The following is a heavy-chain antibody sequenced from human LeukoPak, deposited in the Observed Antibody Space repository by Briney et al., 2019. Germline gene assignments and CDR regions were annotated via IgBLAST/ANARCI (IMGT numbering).Heavy chain of an antibody. CDR3: AKHGGFHFDS. D-gene: IGHD3-16*01. Sequence: PSETLSLTCTVSGGSISSRNYYWGWVRQSPGKGLEWIGSIYYSGNTYYNPSLRSRVTVSKDTSKNYFSLELSSVTAADTAIYYCAKHGGFHFDSWGQGALVTVSS. CDR2: IYYSGNT. V-gene: IGHV4-39*01. J-gene: IGHJ4*02. CDR1: GGSISSRNYY.